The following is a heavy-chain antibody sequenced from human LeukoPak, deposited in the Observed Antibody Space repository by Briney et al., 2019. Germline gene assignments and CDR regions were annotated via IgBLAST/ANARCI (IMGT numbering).Heavy chain of an antibody. D-gene: IGHD3-3*01. CDR1: GGTFSAYN. V-gene: IGHV4-34*01. CDR3: ARGLPLIWSGYYTSPDSFDI. CDR2: INHSAST. J-gene: IGHJ3*02. Sequence: PSETLSLTCAVYGGTFSAYNWSWIRQPPGKGLEWMGEINHSASTNYDPSIKSRVTIAVDTSKNQFSLKLSSVTAADTAVYYCARGLPLIWSGYYTSPDSFDIWGQGAMVTVSS.